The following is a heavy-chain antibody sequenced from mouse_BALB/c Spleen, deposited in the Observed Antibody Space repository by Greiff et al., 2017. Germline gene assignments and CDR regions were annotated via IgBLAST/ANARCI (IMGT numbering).Heavy chain of an antibody. J-gene: IGHJ2*01. V-gene: IGHV14-3*02. CDR3: ARNYYGNYRYFDY. CDR2: IDPANGNT. D-gene: IGHD2-1*01. Sequence: VQLKQSGAELVKPGASVKLSCTASGFNIKDTYMHWVKQRPEQGLEWIGRIDPANGNTKYDPKFQGKATITADTSSNTAYLQLSSLTSEDTAVYYCARNYYGNYRYFDYWGQGTTLTVSS. CDR1: GFNIKDTY.